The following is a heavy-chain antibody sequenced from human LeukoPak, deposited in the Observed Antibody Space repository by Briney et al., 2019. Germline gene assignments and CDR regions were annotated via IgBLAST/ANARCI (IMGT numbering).Heavy chain of an antibody. Sequence: GGSLRLSCAASGFSFSTYWMSWVRQAPGKGLEWVANIKQDGSEKYYVDSVKGRFTISRDNAKNSLYLQMNSLRAEDTAVYYCARSGYFDTSHDYWGQGTLVTVSS. CDR1: GFSFSTYW. CDR2: IKQDGSEK. D-gene: IGHD3-22*01. CDR3: ARSGYFDTSHDY. V-gene: IGHV3-7*02. J-gene: IGHJ4*02.